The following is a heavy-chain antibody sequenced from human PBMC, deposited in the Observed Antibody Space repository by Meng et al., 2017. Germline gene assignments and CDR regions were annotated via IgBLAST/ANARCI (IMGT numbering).Heavy chain of an antibody. CDR3: ARGLQGYYDSSGYDAPFFDI. J-gene: IGHJ3*02. CDR1: GFTFSSYA. CDR2: ISSNGGST. V-gene: IGHV3-64*01. D-gene: IGHD3-22*01. Sequence: GESLKISCAASGFTFSSYAMHWVRQAPGKGLEYVSAISSNGGSTYYANSVKGRFTISRDNSKNTLYLQMGSLRAEDMAVYYCARGLQGYYDSSGYDAPFFDIWGRGTMVTVSS.